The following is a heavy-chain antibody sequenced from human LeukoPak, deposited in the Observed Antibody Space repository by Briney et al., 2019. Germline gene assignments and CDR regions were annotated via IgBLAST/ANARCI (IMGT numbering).Heavy chain of an antibody. V-gene: IGHV5-51*01. CDR3: ARSTNAFDP. D-gene: IGHD1-1*01. J-gene: IGHJ5*02. Sequence: GESLKISCKGSGYTFSAYWIGWVRQMPGKGLEWMGIIYPGDSDTRYSPSFQGQVTISADKSISTAYLQWSSLKASDTAIYYCARSTNAFDPWGQGTLVTVSS. CDR1: GYTFSAYW. CDR2: IYPGDSDT.